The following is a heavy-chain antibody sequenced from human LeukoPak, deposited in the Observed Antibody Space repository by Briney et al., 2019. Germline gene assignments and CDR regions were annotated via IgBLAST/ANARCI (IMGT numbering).Heavy chain of an antibody. Sequence: GGSLRLSCEASGFTFSSYAMSWVRQAPGKGLEWVSAISGSGGSTYYADSVKGRFTISRDNSKNTLYLQMNSLRAEDTAVYYCAKGRYDSSGYYHDYWGQGTLVTVSS. CDR1: GFTFSSYA. J-gene: IGHJ4*02. V-gene: IGHV3-23*01. CDR3: AKGRYDSSGYYHDY. CDR2: ISGSGGST. D-gene: IGHD3-22*01.